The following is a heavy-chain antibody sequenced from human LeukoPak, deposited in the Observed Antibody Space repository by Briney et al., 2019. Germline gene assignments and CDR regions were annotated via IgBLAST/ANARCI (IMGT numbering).Heavy chain of an antibody. V-gene: IGHV3-15*04. CDR2: IESKTDGGTT. CDR1: GFSFSDAW. J-gene: IGHJ4*02. D-gene: IGHD1-26*01. Sequence: GGSLRLSCAASGFSFSDAWMSWVRQIPGKGLEWVGRIESKTDGGTTDYAAPVKGRFTISRDDSTNTLYLQMNSLKSEDTAVYYCARIRSGSYSAFDYWGQGTLVTVSP. CDR3: ARIRSGSYSAFDY.